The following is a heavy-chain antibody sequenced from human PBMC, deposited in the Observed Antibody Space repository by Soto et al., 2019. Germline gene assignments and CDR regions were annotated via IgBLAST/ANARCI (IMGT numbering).Heavy chain of an antibody. V-gene: IGHV1-69*01. CDR2: IIPIFGTA. CDR1: GGTFSSYA. J-gene: IGHJ6*02. CDR3: ATSVLRFLEWSAYYYGMDV. D-gene: IGHD3-3*01. Sequence: QVQLVQSGAEVKKPGSSVKVSCKASGGTFSSYAISWVRQAPGQGLEWMGGIIPIFGTANYAQKFQGRVTITAEESTSTAYMELSSLRSEDTAVYYCATSVLRFLEWSAYYYGMDVWGQGTTVTVSS.